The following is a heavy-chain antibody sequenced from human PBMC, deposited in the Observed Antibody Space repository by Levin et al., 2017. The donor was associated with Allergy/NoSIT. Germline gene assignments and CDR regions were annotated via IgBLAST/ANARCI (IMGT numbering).Heavy chain of an antibody. CDR3: ATDSTPSYSSGWYNFDY. CDR1: GYTLTELS. Sequence: ASVKVSCKVSGYTLTELSMHWVRQAPGKGLEWMGGFDPEDGETIYAQKFQGRVTMTEDTSTDTAYMELSSLRSEDTAVYYCATDSTPSYSSGWYNFDYWGQGTLVTVSS. CDR2: FDPEDGET. J-gene: IGHJ4*02. D-gene: IGHD6-19*01. V-gene: IGHV1-24*01.